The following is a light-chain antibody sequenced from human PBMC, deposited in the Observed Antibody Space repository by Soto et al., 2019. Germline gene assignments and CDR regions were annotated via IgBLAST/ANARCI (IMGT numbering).Light chain of an antibody. Sequence: DIVMTQSPLSLPVTPGEPASISCRSSQSLLHGNGYNYLDWYLQKPGQSPQLLIYLVSNRVSGVHDRFSGSGAGTDFTLKISRVEAEDVGVYYCMQALQTPRTFGQGTKVEIK. CDR3: MQALQTPRT. V-gene: IGKV2-28*01. J-gene: IGKJ1*01. CDR1: QSLLHGNGYNY. CDR2: LVS.